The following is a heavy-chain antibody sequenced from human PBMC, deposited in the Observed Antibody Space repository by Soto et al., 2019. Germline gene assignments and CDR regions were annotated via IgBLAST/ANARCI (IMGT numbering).Heavy chain of an antibody. Sequence: SETLSLTCAVSGDSISSSYFWGWIRQPPGKGLEWIGSIYHSGTTYYNPSLKSRVTISVDTSRNQFSLELSSVTAADTAVYYCERLPPVRYFDYWGQGALVTVSS. CDR1: GDSISSSYF. CDR2: IYHSGTT. V-gene: IGHV4-38-2*01. J-gene: IGHJ4*02. CDR3: ERLPPVRYFDY. D-gene: IGHD3-9*01.